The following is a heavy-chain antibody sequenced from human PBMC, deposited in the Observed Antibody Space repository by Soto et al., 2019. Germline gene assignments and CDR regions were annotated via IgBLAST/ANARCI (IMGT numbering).Heavy chain of an antibody. J-gene: IGHJ6*02. CDR1: GYSISSGYY. V-gene: IGHV4-38-2*01. CDR2: IYHSGST. CDR3: ARALYCSGGSCPPLRGMDM. D-gene: IGHD2-15*01. Sequence: PSETLSLTCAVSGYSISSGYYWGWIRQPPGKGLEWIGTIYHSGSTYYNPSLKSRVTISVDTSKNQFSLKLNSVTAADTAVYYCARALYCSGGSCPPLRGMDMWGLEASVTVSS.